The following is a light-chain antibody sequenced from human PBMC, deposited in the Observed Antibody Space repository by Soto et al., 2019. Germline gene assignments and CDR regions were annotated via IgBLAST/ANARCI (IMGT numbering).Light chain of an antibody. CDR1: SSDVGGYNY. CDR3: SSYTSSSTLVV. J-gene: IGLJ2*01. CDR2: DVS. V-gene: IGLV2-14*01. Sequence: QPVLTQPASVSGSPGQSITISCTGTSSDVGGYNYVSWYQKHPGKAPKLMIYDVSNRPSGVSNRFSASKSGNTASLTISGLQAEDEADYYCSSYTSSSTLVVFGGGTKLTVL.